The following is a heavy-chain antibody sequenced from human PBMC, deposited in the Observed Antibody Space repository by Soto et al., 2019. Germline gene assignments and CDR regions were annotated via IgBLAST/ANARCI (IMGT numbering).Heavy chain of an antibody. CDR2: INAGNGNT. V-gene: IGHV1-3*05. CDR1: GYTFTGYA. J-gene: IGHJ4*02. CDR3: ARAVAVAADFDY. Sequence: QVQLVQSGAEEKKPGASVKVSRKASGYTFTGYAMHWVRQAPGQRLEWMGWINAGNGNTKYSQKFQGRVTITRDTTASTAYRELSSLRSEDTAVYYCARAVAVAADFDYWGQGTLVTVSS. D-gene: IGHD6-19*01.